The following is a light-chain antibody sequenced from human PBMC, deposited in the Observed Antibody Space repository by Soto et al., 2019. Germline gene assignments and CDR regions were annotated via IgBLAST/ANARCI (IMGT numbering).Light chain of an antibody. CDR3: QQYDVYST. J-gene: IGKJ1*01. CDR2: KAS. V-gene: IGKV1-5*03. CDR1: QSISSW. Sequence: DIQMTQSPSTLSASVGDRVTITCRASQSISSWLAWYQQKPGIAPKLLMYKASTLESGVPSRFSGSGFGTEFTLTISSLQPDDSATYYCQQYDVYSTFGQGTKADIK.